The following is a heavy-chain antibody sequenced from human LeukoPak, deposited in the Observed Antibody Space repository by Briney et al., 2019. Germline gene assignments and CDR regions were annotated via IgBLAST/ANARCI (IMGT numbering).Heavy chain of an antibody. CDR1: GGSLSGYY. CDR2: MSSSGIS. Sequence: SETLSLTCTVYGGSLSGYYWSWIRQPAGKGLEWIGRMSSSGISTYSPSLKSRVTISIDTSRNQFSMNLNSVTAADTAVYYCAKGAGPPWFDPWGQGTLVTVSS. D-gene: IGHD6-19*01. J-gene: IGHJ5*02. CDR3: AKGAGPPWFDP. V-gene: IGHV4-4*07.